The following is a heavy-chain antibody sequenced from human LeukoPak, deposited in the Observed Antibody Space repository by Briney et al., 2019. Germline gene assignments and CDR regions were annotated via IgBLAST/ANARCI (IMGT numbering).Heavy chain of an antibody. Sequence: SETLSLTCTVSGGSISSYYWGWFRQPPGKGLEWIGYIYYSGSTNYNPSLKSRVTISVDTSKNQFSLKLSSVTAADTAVYYCARSYYYDSSGYYSIDYWGQGTLVTVSS. V-gene: IGHV4-59*01. CDR1: GGSISSYY. D-gene: IGHD3-22*01. CDR3: ARSYYYDSSGYYSIDY. J-gene: IGHJ4*02. CDR2: IYYSGST.